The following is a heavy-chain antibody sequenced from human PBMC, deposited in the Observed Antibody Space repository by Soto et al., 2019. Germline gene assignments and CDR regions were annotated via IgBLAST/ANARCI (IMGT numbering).Heavy chain of an antibody. CDR1: GYSFTSYW. V-gene: IGHV5-51*01. J-gene: IGHJ6*02. CDR3: ARQTSYGGNYYYYGMDV. D-gene: IGHD3-16*01. Sequence: PGESLKISCKGSGYSFTSYWIGWVRQMPGKGLEWMGIIYPGDSDTRYSPSFQGQVTISADKSISTAYLQWSSLKASDTAMYYYARQTSYGGNYYYYGMDVWGQGTTVTVSS. CDR2: IYPGDSDT.